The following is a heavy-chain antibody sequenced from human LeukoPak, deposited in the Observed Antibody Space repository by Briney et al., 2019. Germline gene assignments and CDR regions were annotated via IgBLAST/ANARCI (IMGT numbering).Heavy chain of an antibody. D-gene: IGHD6-13*01. Sequence: GGSLRLSCAASGFTFSNYDMHWVRQAAGKGLEWVSGIGTAGDTYYPASVKGRFTISRENAKNYLYLQMNSLSAGDTAVYYCASSPAYSSSWYAIDNWGQGTLVTVSS. CDR1: GFTFSNYD. CDR2: IGTAGDT. CDR3: ASSPAYSSSWYAIDN. V-gene: IGHV3-13*01. J-gene: IGHJ4*02.